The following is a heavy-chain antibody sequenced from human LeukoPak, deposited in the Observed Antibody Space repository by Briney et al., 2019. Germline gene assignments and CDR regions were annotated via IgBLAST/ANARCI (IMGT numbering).Heavy chain of an antibody. D-gene: IGHD2-2*01. V-gene: IGHV3-21*01. Sequence: GGSLRLSCAASGFTFSSYAMSWVRQAPGKGLEWVSSISSRSSYIYHADSLKGRFTISRDNAKNSLYLQMNSLRAEDTAVYYCARSADCSRTSCYAMDVWGKGTTVTVSS. CDR2: ISSRSSYI. CDR3: ARSADCSRTSCYAMDV. J-gene: IGHJ6*03. CDR1: GFTFSSYA.